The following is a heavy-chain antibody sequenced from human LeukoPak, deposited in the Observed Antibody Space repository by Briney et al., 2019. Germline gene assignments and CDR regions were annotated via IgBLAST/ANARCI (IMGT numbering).Heavy chain of an antibody. CDR1: GLTFSSYW. D-gene: IGHD3-10*01. CDR3: ARDHTYYYGSGSYNSFDP. J-gene: IGHJ5*02. Sequence: GGSLRLSCAASGLTFSSYWMHWVRQAPGKGLVWVSRINSDGSTTTYADSVKGRFTISRDNAKNTLYLQMNSLRAEDTAVYYCARDHTYYYGSGSYNSFDPWGQGTLVTVSS. V-gene: IGHV3-74*01. CDR2: INSDGSTT.